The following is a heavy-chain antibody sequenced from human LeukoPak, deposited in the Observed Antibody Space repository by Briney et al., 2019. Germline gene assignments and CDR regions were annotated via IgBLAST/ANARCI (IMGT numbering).Heavy chain of an antibody. J-gene: IGHJ3*02. Sequence: GGSLRLSCAASGFTFSSYEMSWIRQAPGKGLEWVSYISSSGSTIYYADSVKGRFTISRDNAKNSLYLQMNSLRAEDTAVYYCARGGGYSSSWFDDAFDIWGQGTMVTVSS. D-gene: IGHD6-13*01. CDR3: ARGGGYSSSWFDDAFDI. V-gene: IGHV3-48*03. CDR2: ISSSGSTI. CDR1: GFTFSSYE.